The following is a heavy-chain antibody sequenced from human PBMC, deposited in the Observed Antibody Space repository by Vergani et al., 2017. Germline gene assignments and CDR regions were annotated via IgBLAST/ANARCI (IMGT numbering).Heavy chain of an antibody. CDR1: GDTFSRYS. D-gene: IGHD6-13*01. J-gene: IGHJ6*02. CDR3: ARAYSSSWPGSMDV. CDR2: IIPILGIA. Sequence: QGQLAQSGAEVKKPGSSVKVSCKASGDTFSRYSISWVRQAPGQGLEWMGRIIPILGIANYAQKFQGRVTITADKSTSTAYMELSSLRSEDTAVYYCARAYSSSWPGSMDVWGQGTTVTVSS. V-gene: IGHV1-69*04.